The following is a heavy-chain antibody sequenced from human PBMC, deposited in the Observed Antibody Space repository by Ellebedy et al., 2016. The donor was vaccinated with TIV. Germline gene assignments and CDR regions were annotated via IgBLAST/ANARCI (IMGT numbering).Heavy chain of an antibody. V-gene: IGHV3-33*07. Sequence: GESLKISCTASGFMFSRYGMYWVRQAPGQGLEWLAFIWSDGSETNYADSVKGRFTISSDNSKSTLYLQMTSLKAEDTGLYYCASAHFGEVRNVGYWGQGTLVTVSS. D-gene: IGHD3-10*01. J-gene: IGHJ4*02. CDR3: ASAHFGEVRNVGY. CDR1: GFMFSRYG. CDR2: IWSDGSET.